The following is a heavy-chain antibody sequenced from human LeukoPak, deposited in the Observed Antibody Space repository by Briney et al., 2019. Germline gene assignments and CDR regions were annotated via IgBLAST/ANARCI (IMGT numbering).Heavy chain of an antibody. Sequence: GASVKVSCKASGYTFTSYGISWVRQAPGQGLEWMGWISAYNGNTNYAQKLQGRVTMTTDTSTSTAYMGLRSLRSDDTAVYYCASLRLLSGSYWEWFDPWGQGTLVTVSS. CDR2: ISAYNGNT. CDR3: ASLRLLSGSYWEWFDP. V-gene: IGHV1-18*01. J-gene: IGHJ5*02. CDR1: GYTFTSYG. D-gene: IGHD1-26*01.